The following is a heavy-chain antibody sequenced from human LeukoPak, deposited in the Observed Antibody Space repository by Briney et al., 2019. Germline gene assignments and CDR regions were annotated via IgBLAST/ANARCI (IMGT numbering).Heavy chain of an antibody. Sequence: SETLSLTCTVSGGSISTYYWSWIRQPPGKGLEWIGYIYYSGSTNYNPSLKSRVTISVDTSKNQFSLKLSSVTAADTAVYYCARGGFGTTVVTRLWYFGLWGRGTLVTVSS. CDR2: IYYSGST. D-gene: IGHD4-23*01. V-gene: IGHV4-59*12. CDR3: ARGGFGTTVVTRLWYFGL. J-gene: IGHJ2*01. CDR1: GGSISTYY.